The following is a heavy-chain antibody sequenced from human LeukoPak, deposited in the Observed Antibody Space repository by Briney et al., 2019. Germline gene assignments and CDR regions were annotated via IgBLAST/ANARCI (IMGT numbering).Heavy chain of an antibody. CDR1: GFPFNDYA. CDR3: AKDSGSGPTDAFDI. CDR2: ITWNSGII. Sequence: QCGRGLRLSCAASGFPFNDYAMHWVRQAPGKGLEWVSGITWNSGIIGYADSVKGRFTISRDNAKNSLSLQMNSLRAEDMAMYYCAKDSGSGPTDAFDIWGQGTMVTVSS. J-gene: IGHJ3*02. D-gene: IGHD3-10*01. V-gene: IGHV3-9*03.